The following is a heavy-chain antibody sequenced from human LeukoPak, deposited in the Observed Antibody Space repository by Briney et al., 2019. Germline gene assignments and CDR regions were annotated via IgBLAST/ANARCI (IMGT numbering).Heavy chain of an antibody. J-gene: IGHJ4*02. V-gene: IGHV3-9*03. D-gene: IGHD3-22*01. CDR2: ISWNSGSI. CDR3: VKGTYYYDSSGYFDY. Sequence: QPGRSLRLSCAASGFTFDDYAMHWVRQAPGKGLEWVSGISWNSGSIGYADSVKGRFTISRDNAKNSLYLQMNSLRAEDMALYYCVKGTYYYDSSGYFDYWGQGTLVTVSS. CDR1: GFTFDDYA.